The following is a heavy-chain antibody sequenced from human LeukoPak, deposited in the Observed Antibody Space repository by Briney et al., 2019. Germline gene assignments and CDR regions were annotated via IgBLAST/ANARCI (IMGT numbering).Heavy chain of an antibody. CDR3: ARQSRGYCSSTSCSHYFDY. CDR2: ISAYNGNT. Sequence: GASAKVSCKASGYTFTSYGINWVRQAPGQGLEWMGWISAYNGNTNYAQKLQGRVTMTTDTSTSTAYMELRSLRSDDTAVYYCARQSRGYCSSTSCSHYFDYWGQGTLVTVSS. J-gene: IGHJ4*02. V-gene: IGHV1-18*01. D-gene: IGHD2-2*01. CDR1: GYTFTSYG.